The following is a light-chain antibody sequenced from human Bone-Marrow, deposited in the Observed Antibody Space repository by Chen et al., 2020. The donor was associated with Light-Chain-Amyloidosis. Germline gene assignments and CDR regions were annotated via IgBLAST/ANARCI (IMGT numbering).Light chain of an antibody. V-gene: IGLV3-21*02. J-gene: IGLJ3*02. CDR3: QVWDRSSDRPV. CDR2: DDS. CDR1: NIGSTR. Sequence: SYVLTQPSSVSVAPGQTASIACGGNNIGSTRVHCYQQRPGQAPLLVVYDDSDRPSGIPARLSGSNSGNTATLTISRVEAGDEADYYCQVWDRSSDRPVFGGGTKLTVL.